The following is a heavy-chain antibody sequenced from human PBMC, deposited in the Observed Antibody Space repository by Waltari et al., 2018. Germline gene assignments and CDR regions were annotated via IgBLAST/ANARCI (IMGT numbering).Heavy chain of an antibody. J-gene: IGHJ6*03. Sequence: QVQLQQWGAGLLKPSETLSLTCAVYGGSFSGSYWRWIRQPPGKGLEWIGEINHSGSTNYNPSLKSRVTISVDTSKNQFSLKLSSVTAADTAVYYCARGGYQLLEGGGYYMDVWGKGTTVTISS. V-gene: IGHV4-34*01. CDR2: INHSGST. CDR3: ARGGYQLLEGGGYYMDV. CDR1: GGSFSGSY. D-gene: IGHD2-2*01.